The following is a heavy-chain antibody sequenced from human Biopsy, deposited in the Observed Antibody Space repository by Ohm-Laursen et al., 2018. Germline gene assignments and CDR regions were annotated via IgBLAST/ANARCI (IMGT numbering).Heavy chain of an antibody. V-gene: IGHV1-2*02. D-gene: IGHD2-8*01. CDR2: INCKTGAT. CDR3: ARDPLNGHKHFDY. Sequence: ASVKVSCKASGDSFTSYAIGWGRQAPGQGLEWLGYINCKTGATNYAQKFQGTVTMTRDTSISTAYLALGSLRSADTAIYYCARDPLNGHKHFDYWGQGSLVTVSS. J-gene: IGHJ4*02. CDR1: GDSFTSYA.